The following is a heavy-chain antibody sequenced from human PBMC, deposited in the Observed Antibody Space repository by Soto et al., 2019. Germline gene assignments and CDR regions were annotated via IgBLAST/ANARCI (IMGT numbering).Heavy chain of an antibody. Sequence: PGGSLRLSCAASGFTFDDYAMHWVRQAPGKGLEWVSGISWNSGSIGYADSVKGRFTISRDNAKNSLYLQMNSLRAEDTALYYCAAIAARPTIDYWGQGTLVTVSS. CDR3: AAIAARPTIDY. V-gene: IGHV3-9*01. CDR2: ISWNSGSI. D-gene: IGHD6-6*01. J-gene: IGHJ4*02. CDR1: GFTFDDYA.